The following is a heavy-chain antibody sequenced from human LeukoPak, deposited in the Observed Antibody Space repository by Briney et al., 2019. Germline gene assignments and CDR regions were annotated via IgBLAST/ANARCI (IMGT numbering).Heavy chain of an antibody. Sequence: MPGGSLRLSCAASGFTFSDYYMTWIRQAPGKGPEWLLYISYGGSTIYYADSVKGRFTVSRDNAENSLYLQMNSLTAEDTAVYYCARKGLPAAVDYWGQGTLVTVSS. D-gene: IGHD6-13*01. CDR1: GFTFSDYY. CDR3: ARKGLPAAVDY. V-gene: IGHV3-11*01. CDR2: ISYGGSTI. J-gene: IGHJ4*02.